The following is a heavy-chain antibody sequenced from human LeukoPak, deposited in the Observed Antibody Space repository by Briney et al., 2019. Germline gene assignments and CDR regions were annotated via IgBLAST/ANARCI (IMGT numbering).Heavy chain of an antibody. V-gene: IGHV4-34*01. CDR2: INHSGST. Sequence: SETLSLTCAVYGGSFSGYYWSWIRQPPGKGLEWIGEINHSGSTNYNPSLKSRVTISVDTSKNQFSLKLSSVTAADTAVYYCARGSHDFWSGYFLGPPYYYYGMDVWGQGTTATVS. CDR3: ARGSHDFWSGYFLGPPYYYYGMDV. J-gene: IGHJ6*02. D-gene: IGHD3-3*01. CDR1: GGSFSGYY.